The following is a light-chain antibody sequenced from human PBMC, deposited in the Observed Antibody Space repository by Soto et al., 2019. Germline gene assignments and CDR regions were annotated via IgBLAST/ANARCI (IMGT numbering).Light chain of an antibody. CDR1: RSNIGSNY. J-gene: IGLJ1*01. CDR3: AAWDDSLRGQV. CDR2: RNN. Sequence: QSVLTQPPSASGTPGQRVTISCSGSRSNIGSNYVYWYQQLPGMAPKLLIYRNNQRPSGVPDRFSDSKSGTSASLAISGLQSEDEADYYCAAWDDSLRGQVFGTGTKVTVL. V-gene: IGLV1-47*01.